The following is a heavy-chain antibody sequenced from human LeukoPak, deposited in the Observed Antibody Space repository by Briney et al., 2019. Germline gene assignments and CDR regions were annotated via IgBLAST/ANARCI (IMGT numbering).Heavy chain of an antibody. J-gene: IGHJ4*02. D-gene: IGHD3-22*01. CDR2: INQDGSII. Sequence: GGSLRLSCAASGFTFSGYWMSWVRQAPGKGLEWVANINQDGSIIHYVDSARGRFTISRDNAKNSLYLQMNYLRAEDTALYYCATSDDSSGSDWGQGTLVTVSS. CDR1: GFTFSGYW. V-gene: IGHV3-7*01. CDR3: ATSDDSSGSD.